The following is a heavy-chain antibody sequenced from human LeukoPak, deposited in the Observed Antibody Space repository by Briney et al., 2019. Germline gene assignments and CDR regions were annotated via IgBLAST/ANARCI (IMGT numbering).Heavy chain of an antibody. V-gene: IGHV3-53*01. CDR1: GFIVNTKY. D-gene: IGHD3-22*01. Sequence: GGSLRLSCVASGFIVNTKYMSWARQAPGKGLEWVSVIYSGGTTYYADSVRGRFTISRDDSKNSVFLQMNSLTAEDTAVYYCARDVAVVSEDWGQGTLVTVSS. J-gene: IGHJ4*02. CDR2: IYSGGTT. CDR3: ARDVAVVSED.